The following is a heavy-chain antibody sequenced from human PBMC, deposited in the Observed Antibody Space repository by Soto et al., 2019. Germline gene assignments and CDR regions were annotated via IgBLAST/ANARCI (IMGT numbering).Heavy chain of an antibody. D-gene: IGHD2-2*02. CDR1: GGSVSSGSYY. CDR3: ARDRGIVVVPAATPRNYYYYYGMDV. J-gene: IGHJ6*02. CDR2: IYYSGST. V-gene: IGHV4-61*01. Sequence: SETLSLTCTVSGGSVSSGSYYWSWIRQPPGKGLEWIGYIYYSGSTNYNPSLKSRVTISVDTSKNQFSLKLSSVTAADTAVYYCARDRGIVVVPAATPRNYYYYYGMDVWGQGTTVNVS.